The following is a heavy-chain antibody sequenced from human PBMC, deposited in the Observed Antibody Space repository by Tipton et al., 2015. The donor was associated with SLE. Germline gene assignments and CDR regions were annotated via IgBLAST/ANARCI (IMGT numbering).Heavy chain of an antibody. Sequence: SLRLSCAASGFTFISSDMHWVRQASGKGMEWASAIGAGGDTYYPASVKGRLTISRENAKNSLYLQMNSLRVGDTAVDYCARELTDTYSKGWYFDLWGRGTLVTVSS. V-gene: IGHV3-13*01. CDR2: IGAGGDT. J-gene: IGHJ2*01. D-gene: IGHD1-26*01. CDR3: ARELTDTYSKGWYFDL. CDR1: GFTFISSD.